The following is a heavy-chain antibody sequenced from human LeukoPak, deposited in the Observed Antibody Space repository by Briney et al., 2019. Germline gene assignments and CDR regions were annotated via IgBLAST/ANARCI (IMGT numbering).Heavy chain of an antibody. CDR1: GFTFSSYA. Sequence: PGGSLRLSCAASGFTFSSYAMHWVRQAPGKGLEWVAVISYDGNNKYYADSVKGRFTISRDNSKNTLYLQMNSLRAEDTAVYYCARAVDILTGYSGLGYWGQGTLVTVSS. CDR3: ARAVDILTGYSGLGY. D-gene: IGHD3-9*01. V-gene: IGHV3-30-3*01. J-gene: IGHJ4*02. CDR2: ISYDGNNK.